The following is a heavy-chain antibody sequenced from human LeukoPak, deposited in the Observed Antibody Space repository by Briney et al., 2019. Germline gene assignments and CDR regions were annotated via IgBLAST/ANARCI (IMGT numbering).Heavy chain of an antibody. CDR1: GFTFSSYA. J-gene: IGHJ4*02. V-gene: IGHV3-23*01. D-gene: IGHD2-2*01. CDR2: ISGSGGPT. Sequence: GGSLRLSCAASGFTFSSYAMTWVRQAPGKGLQWVSGISGSGGPTYYADSVKGRFTISRDKSNNTLYLQMNSLRAEDTAVYYCAKDRWDSVIVPALGDLGYWGQGTLVTVSS. CDR3: AKDRWDSVIVPALGDLGY.